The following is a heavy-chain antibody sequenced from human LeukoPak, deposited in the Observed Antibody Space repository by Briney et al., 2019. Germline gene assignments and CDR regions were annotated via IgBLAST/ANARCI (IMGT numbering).Heavy chain of an antibody. CDR2: ISYDGSNK. D-gene: IGHD3-22*01. V-gene: IGHV3-30*18. CDR1: GFTFSGYG. J-gene: IGHJ4*02. Sequence: PGRSLRLSCAASGFTFSGYGMHWVRRAPGKGLEWVAVISYDGSNKYYADSVKGRFTISRDNSKNTLYLQMNSLRAEDTAVYYCAKASLRYYYDSSGYYYDYWGQGTLVTVSS. CDR3: AKASLRYYYDSSGYYYDY.